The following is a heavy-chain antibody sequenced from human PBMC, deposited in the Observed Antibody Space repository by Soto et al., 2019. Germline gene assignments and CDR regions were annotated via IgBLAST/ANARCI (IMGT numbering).Heavy chain of an antibody. CDR2: IYWADDK. CDR3: AHKSPSLVTSRGDDAFDI. V-gene: IGHV2-5*02. J-gene: IGHJ3*02. CDR1: GFSLSTSGVG. D-gene: IGHD2-2*01. Sequence: QITLKESGPTLVKPTQTLTLTCTFSGFSLSTSGVGVGWISQPPGKALEWLALIYWADDKRYSPSLKSRLTITEDSSKNQLVLTMTHMDPVDTAKYYCAHKSPSLVTSRGDDAFDIWGQGTMVTVSS.